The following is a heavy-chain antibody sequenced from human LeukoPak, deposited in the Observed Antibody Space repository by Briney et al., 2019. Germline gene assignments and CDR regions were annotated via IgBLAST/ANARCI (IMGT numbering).Heavy chain of an antibody. CDR2: IWYDGSNK. CDR1: GFTFSSYG. D-gene: IGHD6-19*01. Sequence: QSGGSLRLSCAASGFTFSSYGMHWVRQAPGKGLEWVAVIWYDGSNKYYADSVKGRFTISRDNSKNTLYLQMNSLRAEDTAVYYCARALYNSGWYPDYFDYWGQGTLVTVSS. J-gene: IGHJ4*02. V-gene: IGHV3-33*01. CDR3: ARALYNSGWYPDYFDY.